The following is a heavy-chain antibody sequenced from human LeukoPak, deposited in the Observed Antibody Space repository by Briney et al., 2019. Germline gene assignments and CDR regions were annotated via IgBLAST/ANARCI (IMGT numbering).Heavy chain of an antibody. D-gene: IGHD3-22*01. Sequence: SETLSLTCAVYGGSFSGYYWSWIRQHPGKGLEWIGYIYYSGTTSYNPSLKSRVSISFDTSKNQFFLKLNSVTAADTAVYYCAREMDYYDTGGYYLQWFDPWGQGTLVTVSS. V-gene: IGHV4-31*11. J-gene: IGHJ5*02. CDR1: GGSFSGYY. CDR3: AREMDYYDTGGYYLQWFDP. CDR2: IYYSGTT.